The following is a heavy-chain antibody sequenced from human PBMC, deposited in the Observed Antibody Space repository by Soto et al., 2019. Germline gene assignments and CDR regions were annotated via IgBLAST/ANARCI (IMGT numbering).Heavy chain of an antibody. CDR1: GGSISTVDYW. D-gene: IGHD7-27*01. CDR3: ARGPSGDKVDS. CDR2: IYDGGRT. J-gene: IGHJ4*02. V-gene: IGHV4-30-4*01. Sequence: QVQLQESGPGLVKPSQTLSLTCTVSGGSISTVDYWWSWIRQSPDMGLEWIGHIYDGGRTYNNPSLESRVTMSVDTSKSQRYLTLSSVSAADTAVYYCARGPSGDKVDSWGQGTLVTVSS.